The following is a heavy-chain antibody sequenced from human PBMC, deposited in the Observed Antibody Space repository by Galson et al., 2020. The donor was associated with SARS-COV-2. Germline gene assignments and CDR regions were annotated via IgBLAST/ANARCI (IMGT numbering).Heavy chain of an antibody. J-gene: IGHJ3*02. CDR1: GFTFSSYG. Sequence: GESLKISCAASGFTFSSYGMHWVRQAPGKGLEWVAVISYDGSNKYYADSVEGRFTISRDNSKNTLYLQMNSLRAEDTAVYYCAGELTDAFDIWGQGTMVTVSS. CDR2: ISYDGSNK. CDR3: AGELTDAFDI. V-gene: IGHV3-30*03.